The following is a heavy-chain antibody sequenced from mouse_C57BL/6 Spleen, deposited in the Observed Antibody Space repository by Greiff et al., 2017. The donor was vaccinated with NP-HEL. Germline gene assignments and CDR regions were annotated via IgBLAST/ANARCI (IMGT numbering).Heavy chain of an antibody. CDR3: ARERDSNLDY. CDR1: GFTFSDYY. V-gene: IGHV5-16*01. J-gene: IGHJ2*01. CDR2: INYDGSST. D-gene: IGHD2-5*01. Sequence: EVQRVESEGGLVQPGSSMKLSCTASGFTFSDYYMAWVRQVPEKGLEWVANINYDGSSTYYLDSLKSRFIISRDNAKNILYLQMSSLKSEDTATYYCARERDSNLDYWGQGTTLTVSS.